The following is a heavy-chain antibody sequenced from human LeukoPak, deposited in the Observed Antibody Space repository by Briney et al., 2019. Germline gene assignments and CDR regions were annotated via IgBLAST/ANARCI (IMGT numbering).Heavy chain of an antibody. D-gene: IGHD3-3*01. CDR1: GFTFSSYW. Sequence: PGGSLRLSCAASGFTFSSYWMSWVRQAPGKGLEWVANIKQDGSEKYYVDSVKGRFTISRDNAKNSLYLQMNSLRAEDTAVYYCARDQVSRGFWSGSPAHFDYWGQGTLVTVSS. V-gene: IGHV3-7*03. CDR2: IKQDGSEK. CDR3: ARDQVSRGFWSGSPAHFDY. J-gene: IGHJ4*02.